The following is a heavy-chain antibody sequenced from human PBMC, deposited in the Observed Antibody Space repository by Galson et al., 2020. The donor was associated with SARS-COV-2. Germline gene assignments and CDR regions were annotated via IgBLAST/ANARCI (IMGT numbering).Heavy chain of an antibody. V-gene: IGHV3-20*01. CDR2: INWNGGST. Sequence: GESLKISCAASGFTFSSYSMNWVRQAPGKGLEWVSGINWNGGSTSYADSVKGRFTISRDNAKNSLYLQMNSLRAEDTALYHCARVIAGTAAAWDYWGQGTLVTVSS. J-gene: IGHJ4*02. CDR3: ARVIAGTAAAWDY. CDR1: GFTFSSYS. D-gene: IGHD1-7*01.